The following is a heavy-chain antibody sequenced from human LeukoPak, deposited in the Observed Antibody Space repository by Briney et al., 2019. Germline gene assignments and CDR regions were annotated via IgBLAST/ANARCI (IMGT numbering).Heavy chain of an antibody. CDR3: ARAEYGAAYDDAFDI. Sequence: ASVKVSCKASGYTFTGYYMHWVRQAPGQGLEWMGWINPNSGGTNYAQKFQGRVTMTRDTSISTAYMELSSLRSDDTAVYYCARAEYGAAYDDAFDIWGQGTMVTVSS. D-gene: IGHD6-13*01. CDR1: GYTFTGYY. V-gene: IGHV1-2*02. J-gene: IGHJ3*02. CDR2: INPNSGGT.